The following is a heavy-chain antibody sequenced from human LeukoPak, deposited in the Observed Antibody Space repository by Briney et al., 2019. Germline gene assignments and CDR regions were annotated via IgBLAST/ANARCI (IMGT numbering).Heavy chain of an antibody. J-gene: IGHJ4*02. V-gene: IGHV3-48*03. CDR2: ISSSASTI. CDR3: AREGDGFNQDY. Sequence: GGSLRLSCAASGFTFSSYEMNWVRQAPGKGLEWVSYISSSASTIYYADSVKGRFTISRDNAKNSLYLQMNSLRAEDTAVYYCAREGDGFNQDYWGQGTLVTNSS. D-gene: IGHD5-24*01. CDR1: GFTFSSYE.